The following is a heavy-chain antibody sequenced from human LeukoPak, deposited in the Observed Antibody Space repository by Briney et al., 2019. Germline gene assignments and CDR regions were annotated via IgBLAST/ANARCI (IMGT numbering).Heavy chain of an antibody. J-gene: IGHJ5*02. CDR2: IYTSGST. Sequence: PSETLSLTCTVSGGSISSYYWSWIRQPAGKGLEWIGRIYTSGSTNYNPSLKSRVTMSIDTSKNQFSLKRSSVTAADAAVYYCARDHCSGGSCYSVSWGQGTLVTVSS. CDR3: ARDHCSGGSCYSVS. CDR1: GGSISSYY. V-gene: IGHV4-4*07. D-gene: IGHD2-15*01.